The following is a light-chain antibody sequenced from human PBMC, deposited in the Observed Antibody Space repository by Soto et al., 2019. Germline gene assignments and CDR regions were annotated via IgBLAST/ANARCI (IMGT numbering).Light chain of an antibody. CDR1: QTXXXXSKNKNY. J-gene: IGKJ4*01. V-gene: IGKV4-1*01. Sequence: DIVXXXXPDSXXXXXGERXXXXXXXXQTXXXXSKNKNYLAWYQVKPGQPPKVLIYWASTRASGIPERFSGSGSGTNFTLTITSLQAEDVAVYFCQHYSTTPLTFGGGTKVEIK. CDR2: WAS. CDR3: QHYSTTPLT.